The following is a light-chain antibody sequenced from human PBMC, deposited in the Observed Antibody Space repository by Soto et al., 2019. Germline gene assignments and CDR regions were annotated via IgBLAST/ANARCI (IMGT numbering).Light chain of an antibody. Sequence: DLPMTQSPTSLSASVGDRVTITCRASQSISSYLNWYQQKPGKAPKLLMYGASSLQSGVPSRFSGSGSGTDFTLTISSLQLEDFATYYCQQSYRTPLTFGQGTRLEIK. CDR1: QSISSY. V-gene: IGKV1-39*01. J-gene: IGKJ5*01. CDR3: QQSYRTPLT. CDR2: GAS.